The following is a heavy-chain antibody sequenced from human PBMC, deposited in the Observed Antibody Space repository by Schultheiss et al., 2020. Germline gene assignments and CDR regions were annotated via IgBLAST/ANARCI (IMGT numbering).Heavy chain of an antibody. V-gene: IGHV3-15*01. CDR3: STERVYYDSSGYSFDY. D-gene: IGHD3-22*01. CDR1: GFSFSYYY. CDR2: IKSKTDGGTT. Sequence: GGSLRLSCAVSGFSFSYYYMSGVRQPPGKGLEWVGRIKSKTDGGTTDNAAPVKGRFTISSNDTKNTLCLQMNSLKTEDTAVYYCSTERVYYDSSGYSFDYWGQGTLVTVSS. J-gene: IGHJ4*02.